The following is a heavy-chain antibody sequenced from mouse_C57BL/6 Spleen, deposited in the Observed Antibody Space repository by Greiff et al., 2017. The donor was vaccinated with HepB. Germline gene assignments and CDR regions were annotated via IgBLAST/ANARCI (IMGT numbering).Heavy chain of an antibody. CDR3: ARMSGTYYSNPFAY. V-gene: IGHV1-78*01. CDR2: IYPRDGST. J-gene: IGHJ3*01. Sequence: VQRVESDAELVKPGASVKISCKVSGYTFTDHTIHWMKQRPEQGLEWIGYIYPRDGSTKYNEKFKGKATLTADKSSSTAYMQLNSLTSEDSAVYFWARMSGTYYSNPFAYWGQGTLVTVSA. CDR1: GYTFTDHT. D-gene: IGHD2-5*01.